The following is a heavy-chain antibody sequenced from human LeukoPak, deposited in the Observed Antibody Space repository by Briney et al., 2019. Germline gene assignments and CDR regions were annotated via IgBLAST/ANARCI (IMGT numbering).Heavy chain of an antibody. CDR3: ARLVTPPYYYGMDV. J-gene: IGHJ6*02. V-gene: IGHV3-21*01. CDR1: DFIFSSYN. D-gene: IGHD4-23*01. Sequence: PGGSLRLSCAASDFIFSSYNMNWGRQAPGKGLEWVSSISSSSTYIYYADSVKGRFTISRDNAKNSLYLQMNSLRAEDTAVYYCARLVTPPYYYGMDVWGQGTPVTVSS. CDR2: ISSSSTYI.